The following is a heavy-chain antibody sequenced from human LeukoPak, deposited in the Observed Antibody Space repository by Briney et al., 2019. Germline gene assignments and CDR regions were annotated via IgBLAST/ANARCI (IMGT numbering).Heavy chain of an antibody. V-gene: IGHV3-7*04. Sequence: GGSLRLSCSASGFTFSTNWMTWVRQAPGKGLEWVANIKQDGSDKYYVDSVKGRFTISRDNTKNSLYLQMSSLRAEDTAVYYCARDYDWGQGTLVTVSS. CDR2: IKQDGSDK. J-gene: IGHJ4*02. D-gene: IGHD3-16*01. CDR1: GFTFSTNW. CDR3: ARDYD.